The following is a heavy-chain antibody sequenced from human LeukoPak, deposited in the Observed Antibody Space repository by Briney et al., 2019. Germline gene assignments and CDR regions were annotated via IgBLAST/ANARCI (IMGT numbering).Heavy chain of an antibody. CDR1: GFTFSSYW. CDR3: TRDTGCSGGTCYSFYDY. J-gene: IGHJ4*02. CDR2: IKQDGSEK. Sequence: GGSLRLSCAASGFTFSSYWMTWVRQAPGKGLEWVANIKQDGSEKYYVDTVKGRFTISRDNAKNSLYLQMNSLRAEDTAVYYCTRDTGCSGGTCYSFYDYWGQGTLVTVSS. D-gene: IGHD2-15*01. V-gene: IGHV3-7*01.